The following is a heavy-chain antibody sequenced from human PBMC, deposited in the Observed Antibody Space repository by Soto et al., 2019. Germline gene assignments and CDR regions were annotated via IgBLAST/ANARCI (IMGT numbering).Heavy chain of an antibody. CDR3: ARDFYYYDSSGYYDD. CDR1: GFTFSSSG. V-gene: IGHV3-33*01. Sequence: PXGSLRLSCAASGFTFSSSGMHWVRQAPGKGLEWVAVIWYDGSNKYYADSVKARFTISRDNSKNTLYLQMNSLRAEDTAVYYCARDFYYYDSSGYYDDWGQGTLVTVSS. D-gene: IGHD3-22*01. J-gene: IGHJ4*02. CDR2: IWYDGSNK.